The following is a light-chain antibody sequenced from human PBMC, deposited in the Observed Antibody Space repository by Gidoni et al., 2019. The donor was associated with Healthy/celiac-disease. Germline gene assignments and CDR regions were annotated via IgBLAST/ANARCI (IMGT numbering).Light chain of an antibody. CDR1: QGISNY. CDR2: AAS. J-gene: IGKJ2*01. Sequence: DIQMTQSPSSLSASVGDRVTITCRASQGISNYLAWYQQKPGKVPKLLIYAASTLQSGVPSRFSGSGSGTDFTLTISSLQPEDVATYYCQKYNSAPRGTFXQXTKLEIK. V-gene: IGKV1-27*01. CDR3: QKYNSAPRGT.